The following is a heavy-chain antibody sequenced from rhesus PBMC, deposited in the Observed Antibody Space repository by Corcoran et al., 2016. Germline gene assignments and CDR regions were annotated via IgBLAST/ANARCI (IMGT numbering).Heavy chain of an antibody. CDR3: ARGRVYSGRVGAFDF. D-gene: IGHD3-16*01. CDR1: GGSISSSY. J-gene: IGHJ3*01. Sequence: QVQLQQWGEGLVKPSETLSVTCAVSGGSISSSYWSWIRQAPGKGLEWIGYIYGSGSSTNYNPYLNSRVTLSVDTYKNQLSLKLSSVTTADTAVYYCARGRVYSGRVGAFDFWGQGLRVTVSS. CDR2: IYGSGSST. V-gene: IGHV4-169*01.